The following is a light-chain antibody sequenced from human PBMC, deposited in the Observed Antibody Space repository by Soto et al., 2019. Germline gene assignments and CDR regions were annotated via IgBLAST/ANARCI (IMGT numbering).Light chain of an antibody. J-gene: IGKJ2*01. CDR1: QRINTY. V-gene: IGKV1-39*01. CDR3: QQSFTTPRT. CDR2: AAS. Sequence: DIQMTQFPSSLSASVGDRVTITCRASQRINTYLNWYQQKPGKAPKLLIYAASSLQSGVPSTFSGSGSGTDFTLTISSLQPEDFATYSCQQSFTTPRTFGQGTKLEIK.